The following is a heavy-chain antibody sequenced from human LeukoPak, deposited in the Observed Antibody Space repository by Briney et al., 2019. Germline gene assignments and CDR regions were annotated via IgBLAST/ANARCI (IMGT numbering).Heavy chain of an antibody. J-gene: IGHJ4*02. Sequence: GGSLRLSCAASGFTFKSYWMTWVRQAPGKGLEWVANIKHDGSEKYYVDSVKGRFTISRDNTKNSLYLQMNSLRDEETAVYYCARSRGIDYWGQGTLVTVSS. CDR2: IKHDGSEK. D-gene: IGHD2-15*01. V-gene: IGHV3-7*03. CDR3: ARSRGIDY. CDR1: GFTFKSYW.